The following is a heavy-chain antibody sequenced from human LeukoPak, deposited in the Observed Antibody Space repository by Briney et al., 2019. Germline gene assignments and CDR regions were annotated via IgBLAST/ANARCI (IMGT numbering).Heavy chain of an antibody. D-gene: IGHD5-18*01. CDR3: ARNSITAMADAFDI. Sequence: GGSLRLSCAASGFTFSSYWMSWVRQAPGKGLEWVANIKQDGSEKYYVDSVKGRFTISRDNAKNSLYLQMNSLRAEDTAVYYCARNSITAMADAFDIWGQGTMVTVSS. CDR2: IKQDGSEK. V-gene: IGHV3-7*01. J-gene: IGHJ3*02. CDR1: GFTFSSYW.